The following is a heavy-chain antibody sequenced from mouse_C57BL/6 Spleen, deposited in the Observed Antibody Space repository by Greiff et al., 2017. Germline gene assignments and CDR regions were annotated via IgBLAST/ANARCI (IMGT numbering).Heavy chain of an antibody. V-gene: IGHV14-3*01. D-gene: IGHD2-4*01. CDR1: GFNIKNTY. Sequence: EVKLQESVAELVRPGASVKLSCTASGFNIKNTYMHWVKQRPEQGLEWIGRIDPANGNTKYAPKVPGKATITADPSAKTAYLHLSSLTSEHTAIYYCAPYDYDYGTAWFAYWGQGTLVTVSA. CDR3: APYDYDYGTAWFAY. J-gene: IGHJ3*01. CDR2: IDPANGNT.